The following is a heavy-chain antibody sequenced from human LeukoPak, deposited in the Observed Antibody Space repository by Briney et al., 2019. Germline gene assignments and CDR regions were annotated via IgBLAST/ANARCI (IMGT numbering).Heavy chain of an antibody. CDR3: ARDRGFGY. Sequence: SETLSLTCSVSGGSIISSNYYWGWIRQPPGKGLEWIGSIYQSGSGSSYYNPSLKSRVTISGDTSKNQFSLKLNSVTAADTAVYYCARDRGFGYWGQGTLVTVSS. D-gene: IGHD3-16*01. J-gene: IGHJ4*02. CDR1: GGSIISSNYY. V-gene: IGHV4-39*02. CDR2: IYQSGSGSS.